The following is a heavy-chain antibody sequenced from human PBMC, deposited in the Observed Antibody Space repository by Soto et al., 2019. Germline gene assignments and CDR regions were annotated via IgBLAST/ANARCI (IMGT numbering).Heavy chain of an antibody. CDR3: AKVLLYDTDAFDI. J-gene: IGHJ3*02. CDR1: GFTFSSYA. D-gene: IGHD2-15*01. Sequence: EVQLLESGGGLVQPGGSLRLSCAASGFTFSSYAMSWVRQAPGKGLEWVSAISGSGGSTYYAASVKGRFTISRDNSKNTLYLQMNSLRAEDTAVYYCAKVLLYDTDAFDIWGQGTMVTVSS. CDR2: ISGSGGST. V-gene: IGHV3-23*01.